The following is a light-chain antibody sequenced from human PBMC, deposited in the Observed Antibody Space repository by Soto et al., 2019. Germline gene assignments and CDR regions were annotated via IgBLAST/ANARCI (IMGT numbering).Light chain of an antibody. CDR1: QSISSW. J-gene: IGKJ1*01. CDR2: AAS. CDR3: QQSYSSPWT. Sequence: DIQMTQSPSTLSASVGDRVTITCRASQSISSWLAWYQQKPGKAPKLQIYAASNLQSGVPSRFSGSGSGTDFTLTISSLQPEDFATYFCQQSYSSPWTFGQGTKVDIK. V-gene: IGKV1-39*01.